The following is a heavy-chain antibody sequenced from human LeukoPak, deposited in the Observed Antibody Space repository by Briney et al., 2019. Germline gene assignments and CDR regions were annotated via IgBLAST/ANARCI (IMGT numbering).Heavy chain of an antibody. CDR2: INPGSGAT. Sequence: ASVKVSCKASGYTFTRHYMNWVRQAPGQGLEWMGKINPGSGATGYAQKFQGRVTMTRDTSTSTVYMELTSLRSADTAVYFCARDGLYCTNGVCSSDIWGQGTLVTVSS. D-gene: IGHD2-8*01. CDR1: GYTFTRHY. CDR3: ARDGLYCTNGVCSSDI. V-gene: IGHV1-46*01. J-gene: IGHJ3*02.